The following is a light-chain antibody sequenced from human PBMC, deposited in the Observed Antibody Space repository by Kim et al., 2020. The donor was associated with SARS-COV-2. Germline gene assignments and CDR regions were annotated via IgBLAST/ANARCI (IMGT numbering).Light chain of an antibody. CDR2: GAS. J-gene: IGKJ4*01. CDR3: QKYGCLPFI. V-gene: IGKV3-20*01. Sequence: EIVLTQSPGTLSLSPGERATLSCRASQSISSNYLAWYQQKPGQAPRLLLFGASNRATGIPDRFSASGSGTDFTLTISRLEPEDFALYYCQKYGCLPFIFGGGTRVDIK. CDR1: QSISSNY.